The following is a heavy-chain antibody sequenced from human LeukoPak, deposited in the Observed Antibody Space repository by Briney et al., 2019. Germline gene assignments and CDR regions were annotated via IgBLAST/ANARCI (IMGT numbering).Heavy chain of an antibody. CDR3: ARLMGNGYSSGWTDY. Sequence: PGGSLRLSCAASGFTSSSYWMSWVRQAPGKGLEWLGNIKEDGSEKYYVDSVKGRFIISRDNAKNSLYLQMNGLRAEDTAVYYCARLMGNGYSSGWTDYWGQGTLVTVSS. J-gene: IGHJ4*02. CDR1: GFTSSSYW. D-gene: IGHD6-19*01. V-gene: IGHV3-7*03. CDR2: IKEDGSEK.